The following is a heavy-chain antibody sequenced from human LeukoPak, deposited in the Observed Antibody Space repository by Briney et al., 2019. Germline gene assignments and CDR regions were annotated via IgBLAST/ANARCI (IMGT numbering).Heavy chain of an antibody. CDR2: INPSGGST. V-gene: IGHV1-46*01. CDR3: ARHGDGAENLQH. CDR1: GYTFTYYY. J-gene: IGHJ1*01. Sequence: ASVKVSCKASGYTFTYYYMHWVRQAPEQGLEWTGIINPSGGSTSYAQKFQGRVTMTRDTSTSTVYMELSSLRFEDTSVYYCARHGDGAENLQHWGQGTLVTVSS.